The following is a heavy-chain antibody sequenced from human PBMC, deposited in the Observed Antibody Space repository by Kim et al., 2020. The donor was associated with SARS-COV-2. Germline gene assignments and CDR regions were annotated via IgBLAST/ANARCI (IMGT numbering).Heavy chain of an antibody. CDR3: ARPGGTGLYYYYYYGMDV. J-gene: IGHJ6*02. Sequence: SVKVSCKASGCTFSSYAISWVRQAPGQGLEWMGGIIPIFGTANYAQKFQGRVTITTDKSTSTAYMELSSLRSEDTAVYYCARPGGTGLYYYYYYGMDVWGQGTTVTVSS. V-gene: IGHV1-69*05. D-gene: IGHD1-1*01. CDR1: GCTFSSYA. CDR2: IIPIFGTA.